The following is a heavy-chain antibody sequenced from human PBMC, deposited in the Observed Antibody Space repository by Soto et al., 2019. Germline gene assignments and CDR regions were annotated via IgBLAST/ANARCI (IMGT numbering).Heavy chain of an antibody. Sequence: EVQLVESGGGLVKPGGSLRLSCAASGFTFSSYSMNWVRQAPGKGLEWVSSISSGSTYIYYTDSVKGRFTISRNNAKNALCLQMNSLRAVDTAVYYCAGGVIGGRDWYFAFWGRGTLVTVSS. CDR2: ISSGSTYI. D-gene: IGHD3-16*02. V-gene: IGHV3-21*01. J-gene: IGHJ2*01. CDR3: AGGVIGGRDWYFAF. CDR1: GFTFSSYS.